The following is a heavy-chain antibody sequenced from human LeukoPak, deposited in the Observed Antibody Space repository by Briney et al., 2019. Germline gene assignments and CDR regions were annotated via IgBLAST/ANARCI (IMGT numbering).Heavy chain of an antibody. V-gene: IGHV3-20*04. D-gene: IGHD2-8*02. CDR1: GFTFDDFG. CDR3: ARDRGYTRTNTGGYPVFDL. Sequence: GGSLGLSCAASGFTFDDFGMSWVRQVPGKGLEWVSGINWNGGSTGYADPVKGRFSISRDNVKNSLYLQMDNLRAEDTAVYYCARDRGYTRTNTGGYPVFDLWGQGTLVTVSS. J-gene: IGHJ4*02. CDR2: INWNGGST.